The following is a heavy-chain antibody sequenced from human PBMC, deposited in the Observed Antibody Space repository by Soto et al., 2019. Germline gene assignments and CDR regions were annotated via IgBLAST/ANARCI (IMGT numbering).Heavy chain of an antibody. V-gene: IGHV1-69*02. Sequence: QVQLVQSGAEVKKPGSSVKVSCKASGGTFSSYTISWGRQAPGQGLEWMGRIIPILGIANYAQKVQGRDTITADKSTRTAYMELSSLRSEDTAVYYCARVDSAGTGGYYFDYWGQGTLVTVSS. CDR3: ARVDSAGTGGYYFDY. D-gene: IGHD1-7*01. J-gene: IGHJ4*02. CDR2: IIPILGIA. CDR1: GGTFSSYT.